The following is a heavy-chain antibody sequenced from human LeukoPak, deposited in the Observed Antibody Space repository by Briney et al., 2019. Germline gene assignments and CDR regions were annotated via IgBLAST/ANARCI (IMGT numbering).Heavy chain of an antibody. CDR3: ARDHLGYNSIDY. J-gene: IGHJ4*03. CDR1: GFTFSRYW. D-gene: IGHD5-24*01. V-gene: IGHV3-74*01. CDR2: LDGDGSST. Sequence: GGSLTLSCAASGFTFSRYWMHWVRQAPGKGLVWVSHLDGDGSSTSYADSVRGRFTISRDNAKNALYLQMNSLRADDTAVYYCARDHLGYNSIDYWGQGTMVTVSS.